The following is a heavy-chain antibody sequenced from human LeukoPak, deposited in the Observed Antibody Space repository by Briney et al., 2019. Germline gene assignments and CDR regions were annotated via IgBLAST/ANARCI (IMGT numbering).Heavy chain of an antibody. Sequence: ASVKVSCKASGYTFTGYYMHWVRQAPGQGLEWMGWINPNSGGTNYAQKFQGRVTMTRDTSISTAYMELSRLKSDDTAVYYCARAGDIVVVPAAITEDWFDPWGQGTLVTVSS. D-gene: IGHD2-2*02. J-gene: IGHJ5*02. CDR3: ARAGDIVVVPAAITEDWFDP. V-gene: IGHV1-2*02. CDR1: GYTFTGYY. CDR2: INPNSGGT.